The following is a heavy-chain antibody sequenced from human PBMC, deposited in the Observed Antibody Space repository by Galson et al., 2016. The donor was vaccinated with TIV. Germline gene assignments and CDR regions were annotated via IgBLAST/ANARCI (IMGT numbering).Heavy chain of an antibody. D-gene: IGHD5-18*01. Sequence: SVKVSCKASGGSFSSYVISWVRQAPGQGLEWMGGIIPLFSTANYAQKFQGRVTITADESTSTAYMELSSLRSEDTAIYYCAKDRNTAKDTYYWYYGMDVWGQGTTVTVSS. CDR3: AKDRNTAKDTYYWYYGMDV. J-gene: IGHJ6*02. CDR1: GGSFSSYV. CDR2: IIPLFSTA. V-gene: IGHV1-69*13.